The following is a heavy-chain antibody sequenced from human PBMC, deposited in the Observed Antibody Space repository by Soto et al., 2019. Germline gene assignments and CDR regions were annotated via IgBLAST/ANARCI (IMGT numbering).Heavy chain of an antibody. CDR2: ISAYNGNT. Sequence: QVPLVQSGAEVKKPGASVKVSCKASGYTFTSYGISWVRQAPGQGLEWMGWISAYNGNTNHAQKLQGRVTMTTDTSTSTAYMELRSLRSDDTAVYYCARVYDYGDFSQKYYDYYYMDVWGKGTTVTVSS. J-gene: IGHJ6*03. CDR3: ARVYDYGDFSQKYYDYYYMDV. V-gene: IGHV1-18*01. CDR1: GYTFTSYG. D-gene: IGHD4-17*01.